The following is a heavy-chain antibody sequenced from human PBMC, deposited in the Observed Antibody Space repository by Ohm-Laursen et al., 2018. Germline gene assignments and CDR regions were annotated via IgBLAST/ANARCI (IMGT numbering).Heavy chain of an antibody. Sequence: GASVKVSCKASGYTFTTYDITWVRQAAGQGPEWMGWMNPNSGNTGYAQKFRDRVTMTSDTSICTAYMELYGLTSEDTAAYYCARAVRNQLVSDYWGQGTLVTVSS. CDR2: MNPNSGNT. CDR1: GYTFTTYD. CDR3: ARAVRNQLVSDY. D-gene: IGHD1-1*01. J-gene: IGHJ4*02. V-gene: IGHV1-8*02.